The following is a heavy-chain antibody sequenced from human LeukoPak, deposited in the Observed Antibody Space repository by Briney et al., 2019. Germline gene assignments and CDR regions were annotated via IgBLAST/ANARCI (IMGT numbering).Heavy chain of an antibody. CDR1: GGSFGGYY. Sequence: PSETLSLTCAVYGGSFGGYYWSWIRQPPGKGLEWIGEINHSGSTNYNPSLKSRVTISVDTSENQFSLKLSSVTAADTAVYYCAGHASGDRFDPWGQGTLVTVSS. V-gene: IGHV4-34*01. J-gene: IGHJ5*02. CDR2: INHSGST. CDR3: AGHASGDRFDP. D-gene: IGHD1-1*01.